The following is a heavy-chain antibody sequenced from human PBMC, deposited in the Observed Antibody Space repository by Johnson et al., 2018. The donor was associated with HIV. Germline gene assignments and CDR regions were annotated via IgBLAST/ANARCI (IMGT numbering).Heavy chain of an antibody. J-gene: IGHJ3*02. CDR1: GFTFGDSA. CDR3: TRRDSSELGDAFDI. V-gene: IGHV3-30*04. D-gene: IGHD6-6*01. Sequence: QVQLVESGGGVVQSGRSLRLSCAASGFTFGDSAIHWVRQAPGKGLEWVAVISYDGSNKYYEDSVKGRFTISRDNAKNSLYLQMNSLRAEDTALYFCTRRDSSELGDAFDIWGQGTMVTVSS. CDR2: ISYDGSNK.